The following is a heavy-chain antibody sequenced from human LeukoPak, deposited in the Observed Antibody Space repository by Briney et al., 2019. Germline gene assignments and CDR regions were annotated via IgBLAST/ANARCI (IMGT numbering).Heavy chain of an antibody. CDR1: GFTFSGSA. CDR3: TRQGFVQAFYCGGDCYNNWYFDL. D-gene: IGHD2-21*02. Sequence: GGSLRLSCAASGFTFSGSAMHWVRQASGKGLEWVGRIRSKANSYATAYAASVKGRFTISRDDSKNTAYLQMNSLKTGDTAVYYCTRQGFVQAFYCGGDCYNNWYFDLWGRGTLVTVSS. J-gene: IGHJ2*01. CDR2: IRSKANSYAT. V-gene: IGHV3-73*01.